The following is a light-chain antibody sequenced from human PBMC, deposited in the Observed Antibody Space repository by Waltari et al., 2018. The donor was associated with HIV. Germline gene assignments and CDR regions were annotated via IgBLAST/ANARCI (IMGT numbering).Light chain of an antibody. Sequence: EIVLTQSPATLSFSPGDRATLSCRASQSLGRYLGWFQQKPGQAPMLLIFDASKRATGTAAMFSGSGAGTDFTLTISRLEPEDAVFYYCQQRSSSITFGQGTRLDIK. CDR2: DAS. CDR1: QSLGRY. J-gene: IGKJ5*01. V-gene: IGKV3-11*01. CDR3: QQRSSSIT.